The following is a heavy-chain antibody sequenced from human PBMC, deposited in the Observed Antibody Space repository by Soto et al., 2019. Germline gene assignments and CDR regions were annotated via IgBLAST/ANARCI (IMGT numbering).Heavy chain of an antibody. Sequence: QVQLVQSGTEVKEPGASVKVACKASGYTFSTYGITWVRQAPGQGLQWMGWISPYTANTNYAQKLQGRVTLTTDTSTSTAYMELRSLTSDDTAVYYCARVGEQLALFNGFDIWGQGTKVTVSS. CDR1: GYTFSTYG. J-gene: IGHJ3*02. CDR2: ISPYTANT. V-gene: IGHV1-18*01. CDR3: ARVGEQLALFNGFDI. D-gene: IGHD6-6*01.